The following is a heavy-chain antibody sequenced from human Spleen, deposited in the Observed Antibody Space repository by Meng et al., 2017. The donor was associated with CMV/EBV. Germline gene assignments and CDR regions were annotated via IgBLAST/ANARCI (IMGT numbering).Heavy chain of an antibody. D-gene: IGHD5-12*01. J-gene: IGHJ6*02. CDR3: ARLPAAYSGYDYYYGMDV. CDR2: INHSGST. V-gene: IGHV4-34*01. CDR1: GFTFSSYA. Sequence: GSLRLSCAASGFTFSSYAMSWIRQPPGKGLEWIGEINHSGSTNYNPSLKSRVTISVDTSKNQFSLKLSSVTAADTAVYYCARLPAAYSGYDYYYGMDVWGQGTTVTVSS.